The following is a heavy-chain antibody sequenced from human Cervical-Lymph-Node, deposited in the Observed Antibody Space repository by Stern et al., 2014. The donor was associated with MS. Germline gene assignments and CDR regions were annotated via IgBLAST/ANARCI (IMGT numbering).Heavy chain of an antibody. CDR1: GFTFSSYA. D-gene: IGHD3-22*01. J-gene: IGHJ4*02. V-gene: IGHV3-64*01. CDR3: ARGDSSGYPDY. Sequence: VQLVQSGGGLVQPGGSLRLSCAASGFTFSSYAMHWVRQAPGKGLEYVSAISSNGGSTYYANSVKGRFTISRDNSKNTLYLQMGSLRAEDMAVYYCARGDSSGYPDYWGQGTLVTVSS. CDR2: ISSNGGST.